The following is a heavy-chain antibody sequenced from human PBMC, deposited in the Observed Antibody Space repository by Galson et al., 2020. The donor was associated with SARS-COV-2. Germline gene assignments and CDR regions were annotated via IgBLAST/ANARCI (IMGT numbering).Heavy chain of an antibody. CDR2: ISYDGSST. CDR1: GFTFSSYG. J-gene: IGHJ4*02. V-gene: IGHV3-30*18. Sequence: GGSLRLSCTASGFTFSSYGMHWVRQAPGQGLAWVAFISYDGSSTYYADSVRGRFTVSRDNSKSTLYLEMNSLRADDTAVYYCAKDDRYSSGWHVKFDYWGQGTLVTVSS. D-gene: IGHD6-19*01. CDR3: AKDDRYSSGWHVKFDY.